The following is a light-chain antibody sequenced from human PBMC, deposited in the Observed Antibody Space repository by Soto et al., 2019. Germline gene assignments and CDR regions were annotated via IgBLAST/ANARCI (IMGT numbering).Light chain of an antibody. Sequence: EVVLTQSPATLSLSPGATATLACGASQSVSSSLAWYQQKPGQAPRPLIYDASSRATGIPARFSGSGSGTDFALTISSLEPEDFAVYYCHHRGNGITFGQGTRLEIK. CDR2: DAS. V-gene: IGKV3-11*01. CDR3: HHRGNGIT. CDR1: QSVSSS. J-gene: IGKJ5*01.